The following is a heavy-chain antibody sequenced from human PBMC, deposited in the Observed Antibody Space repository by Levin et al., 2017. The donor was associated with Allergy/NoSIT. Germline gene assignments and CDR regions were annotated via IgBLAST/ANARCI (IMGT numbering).Heavy chain of an antibody. CDR2: AYYSGST. D-gene: IGHD2-2*01. V-gene: IGHV4-39*01. J-gene: IGHJ4*02. CDR1: GGSISNNNYY. Sequence: SQTLSLTCTVSGGSISNNNYYWGWIRQPPGKGLEWIGNAYYSGSTYYNPSLKSRVTMSVDTSKNQFSLKLSSVTAADTAVYYCARRVYCSSTSCYAGGYYFDYWGQGTLVTVSS. CDR3: ARRVYCSSTSCYAGGYYFDY.